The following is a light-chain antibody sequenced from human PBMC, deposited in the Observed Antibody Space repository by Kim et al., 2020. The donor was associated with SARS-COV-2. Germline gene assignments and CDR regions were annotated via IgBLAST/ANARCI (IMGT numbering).Light chain of an antibody. J-gene: IGKJ2*01. V-gene: IGKV3-20*01. CDR3: QQYGSSQGYT. CDR1: QSVSSSY. Sequence: SPGERATLSCRASQSVSSSYLAWYQQKPGQAPRLLIDGASSRATGIPDRFSGSGSGTGFTLTISRLEPEDFAVYYCQQYGSSQGYTFGQGTKLEI. CDR2: GAS.